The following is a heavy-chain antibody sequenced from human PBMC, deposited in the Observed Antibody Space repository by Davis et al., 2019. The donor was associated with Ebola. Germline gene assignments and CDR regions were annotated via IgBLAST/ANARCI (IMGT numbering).Heavy chain of an antibody. CDR2: INTNTGIP. V-gene: IGHV7-4-1*02. J-gene: IGHJ6*02. D-gene: IGHD3-22*01. CDR3: ARDSNYYDETYGMDV. Sequence: ASVKVSCKASGYTFSNYAMNWVRQAPGQGLEWMGWINTNTGIPTYAQGFTGRFVFSLDTSVSTAYLQISSLQADDTAVYYCARDSNYYDETYGMDVWGQGTTVSVSS. CDR1: GYTFSNYA.